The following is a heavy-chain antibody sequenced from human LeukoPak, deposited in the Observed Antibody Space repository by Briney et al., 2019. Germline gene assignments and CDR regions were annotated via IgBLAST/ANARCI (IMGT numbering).Heavy chain of an antibody. CDR1: GFTFSNYG. V-gene: IGHV3-30*02. Sequence: GGSLRLSCAASGFTFSNYGMHWVRQAPGEGLEWLAFTRYDGNNKYYADSMKGRFTISRDNSKNTLYLDMNSLRPEDTAVYYCAKSTSTLVDYWGQGTLVTVSS. CDR3: AKSTSTLVDY. D-gene: IGHD2-2*01. J-gene: IGHJ4*02. CDR2: TRYDGNNK.